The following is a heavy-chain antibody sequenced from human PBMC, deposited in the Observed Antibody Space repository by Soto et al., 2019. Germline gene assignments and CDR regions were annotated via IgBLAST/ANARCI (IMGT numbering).Heavy chain of an antibody. Sequence: PSQTLSLTCAISGDSVSSNSAAWNWIRQSPSRGLEWLGRTYYRSKWYNDYAVSVKSRITINPDTSKNQFSLQLNSVTPEDTAVYYCARDLGTATKMTAQYYFDFWGQGTLVTVSS. J-gene: IGHJ4*02. CDR2: TYYRSKWYN. CDR1: GDSVSSNSAA. CDR3: ARDLGTATKMTAQYYFDF. V-gene: IGHV6-1*01. D-gene: IGHD2-21*02.